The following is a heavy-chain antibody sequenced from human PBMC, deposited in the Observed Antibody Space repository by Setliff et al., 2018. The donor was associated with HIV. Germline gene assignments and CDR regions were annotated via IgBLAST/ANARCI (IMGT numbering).Heavy chain of an antibody. J-gene: IGHJ4*02. Sequence: LSLTCTVSGGSISSHYWSWIRLPPGKGLEWIGTIYYNGRTDYNPSLKSRVTISLDTSKNQVSLKLSSVAAADTAVYHCARGAYRDGYDYWGQGTLVTVSS. CDR1: GGSISSHY. CDR2: IYYNGRT. CDR3: ARGAYRDGYDY. D-gene: IGHD5-18*01. V-gene: IGHV4-59*11.